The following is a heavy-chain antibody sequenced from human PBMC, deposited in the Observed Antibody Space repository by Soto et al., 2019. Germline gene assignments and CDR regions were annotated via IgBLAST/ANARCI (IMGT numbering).Heavy chain of an antibody. V-gene: IGHV1-69*02. CDR3: ATSYGSGYRAFDS. Sequence: QVQLVQSGADVQRPGSSVRVSCKASGETFNFYSINWVRQAPGLGLQWMGRINPILSMSNYAPRFQGRVTMTADKSPSTAYMELSSLRSEDTAMYYCATSYGSGYRAFDSWGQGALVTVSS. CDR2: INPILSMS. CDR1: GETFNFYS. J-gene: IGHJ4*02. D-gene: IGHD3-10*01.